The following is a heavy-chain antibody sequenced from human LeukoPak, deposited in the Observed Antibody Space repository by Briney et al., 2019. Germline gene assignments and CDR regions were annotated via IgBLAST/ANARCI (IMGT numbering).Heavy chain of an antibody. V-gene: IGHV1-8*01. D-gene: IGHD4-17*01. CDR3: TRGSQAGSTVQEFDY. CDR1: GYTFTSYD. J-gene: IGHJ4*02. Sequence: ASVKVSCKASGYTFTSYDINWVRQAPGQGLEWMGWMNPNSANTGYAQKFRGKVTMTRSTSINTAYMEQSSLTSEDTAVYYCTRGSQAGSTVQEFDYWGQGTLVTVSS. CDR2: MNPNSANT.